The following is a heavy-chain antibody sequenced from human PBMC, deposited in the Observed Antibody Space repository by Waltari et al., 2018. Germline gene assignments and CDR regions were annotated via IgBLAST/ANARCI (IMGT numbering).Heavy chain of an antibody. CDR1: GFTFRSYA. V-gene: IGHV3-23*01. Sequence: EVQLLESGGGLVQPGGSLRLSCAASGFTFRSYAMSWVTQAPGKGLEWVSAIRGSGGSTYYADSVKGRFTISRDNSKNTLYLQMNSLRAEDTAVYYCAKISSVAGHFDYWGQGTLVTVSS. CDR2: IRGSGGST. J-gene: IGHJ4*02. CDR3: AKISSVAGHFDY. D-gene: IGHD6-19*01.